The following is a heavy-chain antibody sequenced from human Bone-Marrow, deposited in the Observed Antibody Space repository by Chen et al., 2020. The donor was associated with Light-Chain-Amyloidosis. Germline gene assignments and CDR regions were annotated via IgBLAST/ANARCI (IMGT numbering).Heavy chain of an antibody. Sequence: QVRLVESGGGVVRPGMSLRLSCAASGFTLSTYGMHWVRQVPGKGLEWVGMFSYDGGMVHYKDSVKGGFTISRYMRRNILYLQRNSLGSGDTALYHCSKFTNGWYGGSFDSWGHGTLVTVSS. D-gene: IGHD3-10*01. CDR3: SKFTNGWYGGSFDS. CDR1: GFTLSTYG. V-gene: IGHV3-30*18. J-gene: IGHJ5*01. CDR2: FSYDGGMV.